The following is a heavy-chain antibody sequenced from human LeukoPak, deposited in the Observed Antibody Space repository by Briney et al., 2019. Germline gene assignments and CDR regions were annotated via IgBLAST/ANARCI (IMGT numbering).Heavy chain of an antibody. V-gene: IGHV3-23*01. CDR1: GFTFSTFA. CDR2: ISPSGGEI. D-gene: IGHD2-8*02. Sequence: GGSLRLSCAASGFTFSTFAMIWVRQSPGKGLEWVSSISPSGGEIHYADSVRGRFTISRDNSKSTLSLQMNSLRVGDTAIYYCATYRQVLLPFESWGQGTLVTVSS. CDR3: ATYRQVLLPFES. J-gene: IGHJ4*02.